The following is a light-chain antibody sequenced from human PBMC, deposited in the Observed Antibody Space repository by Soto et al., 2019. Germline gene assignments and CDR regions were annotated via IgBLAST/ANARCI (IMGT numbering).Light chain of an antibody. J-gene: IGKJ1*01. CDR1: QSVSSN. V-gene: IGKV3D-15*01. CDR2: GAS. CDR3: QQFNNWPRT. Sequence: EIVMTQSPATLSVSPGERATLSCRASQSVSSNLAWYQQKPGQAPRLLIYGASTRATGIQARFSGSGSGTDFTLTISSLQSEDFAVYYCQQFNNWPRTFGQGTMVEIK.